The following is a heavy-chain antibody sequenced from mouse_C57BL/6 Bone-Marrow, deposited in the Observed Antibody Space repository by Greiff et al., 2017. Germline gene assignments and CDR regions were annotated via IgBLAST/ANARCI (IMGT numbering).Heavy chain of an antibody. D-gene: IGHD4-1*01. CDR1: GYTFTSYW. V-gene: IGHV1-55*01. CDR2: IYPTSGRT. Sequence: VQLQQPGAELVKPGASVKMSCKASGYTFTSYWITWVQQRPGQGLEWIGDIYPTSGRTNYNEKFKSKAILTVDTSSNTAYMQLSSLTSEDSAVFYCARPGPLGRSFDYWGQGTTLTVSS. CDR3: ARPGPLGRSFDY. J-gene: IGHJ2*01.